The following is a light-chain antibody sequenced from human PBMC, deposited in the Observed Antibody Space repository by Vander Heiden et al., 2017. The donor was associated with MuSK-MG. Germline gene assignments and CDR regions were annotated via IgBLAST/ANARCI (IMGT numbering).Light chain of an antibody. Sequence: DIQMTQSPSTLSASVGDRVTITCRAIQSISSWLAWYQQKPGKAPKLLIYDASSLERGVPSRFSGSGSGTEFTLTISSLQPDDFATYYCQQYNSYSTFGQGTKVEIK. CDR1: QSISSW. CDR2: DAS. V-gene: IGKV1-5*01. J-gene: IGKJ1*01. CDR3: QQYNSYST.